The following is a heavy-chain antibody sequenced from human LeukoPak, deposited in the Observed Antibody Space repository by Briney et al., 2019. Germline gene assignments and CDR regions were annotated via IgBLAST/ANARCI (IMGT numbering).Heavy chain of an antibody. D-gene: IGHD2-15*01. CDR3: AADLLAGYQGTFDI. J-gene: IGHJ3*02. Sequence: GASVKVSCKASGFTFTGSAMQWVRQARGQRPECIGWIVIGSGDITYAQTLQERATITRDLSTSTAYMELSSLRSEDTAVYYCAADLLAGYQGTFDIWGQGTMVTVSS. CDR1: GFTFTGSA. CDR2: IVIGSGDI. V-gene: IGHV1-58*02.